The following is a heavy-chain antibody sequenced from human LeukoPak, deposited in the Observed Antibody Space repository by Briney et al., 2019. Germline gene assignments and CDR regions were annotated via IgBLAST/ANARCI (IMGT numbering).Heavy chain of an antibody. D-gene: IGHD1-26*01. Sequence: SETLSLTCAVYGGSFSGYYWSWIRQPPGKGLEWIGEINHSGSTNYNPSLKSRVTISVDTSKNQFSLKLSSVTAADTAVYYCARAPPGAYMDVWGKGTTVTVSS. V-gene: IGHV4-34*01. J-gene: IGHJ6*03. CDR2: INHSGST. CDR1: GGSFSGYY. CDR3: ARAPPGAYMDV.